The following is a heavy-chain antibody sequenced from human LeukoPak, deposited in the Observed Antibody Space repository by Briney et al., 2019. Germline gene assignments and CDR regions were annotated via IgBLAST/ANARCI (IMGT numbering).Heavy chain of an antibody. Sequence: PSETLSLTCTVSSDSISSYYWSWIRQPPGKGLEWIGYIYYSGSTNYNPSLKSRVAISVDTSKNQFSLKLTSVTAADTAVYYCARMLSGIYSQTDYWGQGTLVTVSS. CDR2: IYYSGST. V-gene: IGHV4-59*08. CDR1: SDSISSYY. J-gene: IGHJ4*02. CDR3: ARMLSGIYSQTDY. D-gene: IGHD1-26*01.